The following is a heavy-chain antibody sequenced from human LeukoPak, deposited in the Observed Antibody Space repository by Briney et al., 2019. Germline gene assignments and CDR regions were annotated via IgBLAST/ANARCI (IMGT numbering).Heavy chain of an antibody. J-gene: IGHJ6*01. CDR1: GLTLTNAW. V-gene: IGHV3-15*01. CDR3: TTEYPMVRGVIIFYYYGMDV. CDR2: ISSKTGGGTT. Sequence: GGSLRLSCAASGLTLTNAWMNWVRQAPGKGLEWGGRISSKTGGGTTDYAAPVKGRFTIPRDDSKHTLYLKMNRLKTEDPAVYYCTTEYPMVRGVIIFYYYGMDVWRQGPTVTVSS. D-gene: IGHD3-10*01.